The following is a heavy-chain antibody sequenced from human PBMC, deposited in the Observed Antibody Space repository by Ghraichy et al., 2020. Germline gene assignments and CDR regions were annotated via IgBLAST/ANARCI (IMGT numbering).Heavy chain of an antibody. CDR3: ARYWQSGFDY. CDR1: GGSISSGGYY. CDR2: IYYSGST. D-gene: IGHD2-15*01. Sequence: SETLSLTCTVSGGSISSGGYYWSWIRQHPGKGLEWIGYIYYSGSTYYNPSLKSRVTISVDTSKNQFSLKLSSVTAADTAVYYCARYWQSGFDYWGQGTLVTVSS. J-gene: IGHJ4*02. V-gene: IGHV4-31*03.